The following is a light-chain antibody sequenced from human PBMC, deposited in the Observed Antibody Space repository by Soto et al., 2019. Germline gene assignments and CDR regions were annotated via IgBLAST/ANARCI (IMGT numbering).Light chain of an antibody. CDR1: QGIRNF. CDR3: QKYSSVPV. V-gene: IGKV1-27*01. J-gene: IGKJ3*01. CDR2: AAS. Sequence: DIQMTQSPPSLSPSVGDRVTITCRASQGIRNFVAWYQQKPGKAPKLLIYAASTLQSGVPSRFSGSGSGTDFTLTINSLQPEDVATYSCQKYSSVPVFGPGTKVEIK.